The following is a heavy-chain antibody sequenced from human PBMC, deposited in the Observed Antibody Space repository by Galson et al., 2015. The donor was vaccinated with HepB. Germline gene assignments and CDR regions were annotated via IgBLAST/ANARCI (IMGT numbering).Heavy chain of an antibody. V-gene: IGHV3-15*07. J-gene: IGHJ4*02. CDR3: TTSITIFGVVILVGY. Sequence: SLRLSCAASGFTFSNAWMNWVRQAPGKGLEWVGRIKSKTDGGTTDYAAPVKGRFTISRDDSKNTLYLQMNSLKTEDTAVYYCTTSITIFGVVILVGYWGQGTLVTVSS. CDR1: GFTFSNAW. CDR2: IKSKTDGGTT. D-gene: IGHD3-3*01.